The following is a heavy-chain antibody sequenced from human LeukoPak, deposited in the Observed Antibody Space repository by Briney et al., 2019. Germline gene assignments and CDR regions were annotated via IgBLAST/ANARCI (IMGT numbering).Heavy chain of an antibody. J-gene: IGHJ6*03. Sequence: SETLSLTCTVSGGSISSYYWSWIRQPPGKGLEWVGYIYYSGSTNYNPSLKSRVTISVDTSKNQFSLKLSSVTAADTAVYYCARVRDYYYYMDVWGKGTTVTISS. CDR3: ARVRDYYYYMDV. CDR1: GGSISSYY. V-gene: IGHV4-59*01. CDR2: IYYSGST.